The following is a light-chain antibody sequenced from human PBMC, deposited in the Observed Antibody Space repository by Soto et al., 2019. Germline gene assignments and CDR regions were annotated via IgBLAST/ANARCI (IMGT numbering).Light chain of an antibody. V-gene: IGKV3D-15*01. CDR3: QQYNNWPPYT. J-gene: IGKJ2*01. CDR2: GAS. Sequence: EIVMTQSPATLSVSPGERATLSCRASQSVSSNLAWYQQKPGQAPRLHIYGASTRATGTPARFSGSGSGTEFTLTISSLQSEDFAVYYCQQYNNWPPYTFGQGTKLEIK. CDR1: QSVSSN.